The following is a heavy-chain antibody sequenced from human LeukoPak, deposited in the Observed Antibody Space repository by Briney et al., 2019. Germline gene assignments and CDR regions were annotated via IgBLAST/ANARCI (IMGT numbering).Heavy chain of an antibody. J-gene: IGHJ6*03. CDR3: AKGEQQLVHYYYYYMDV. Sequence: GGSLRLSCAASGFTFSSYAMSWVRQAPGKGLEWVSAISGSGGSTYYAGSVKGRFTISRDNSKNTLYLQMNSLRAEDTAVYYCAKGEQQLVHYYYYYMDVWGKGTTVTVSS. CDR1: GFTFSSYA. CDR2: ISGSGGST. V-gene: IGHV3-23*01. D-gene: IGHD6-13*01.